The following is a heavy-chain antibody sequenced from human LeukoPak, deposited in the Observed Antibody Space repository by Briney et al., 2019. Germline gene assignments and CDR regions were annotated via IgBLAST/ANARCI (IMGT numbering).Heavy chain of an antibody. D-gene: IGHD6-19*01. CDR1: GYTFTNYG. J-gene: IGHJ6*02. Sequence: ASVKVSCKASGYTFTNYGVSWVRQAPGQGLEWMGWISAYNANTNYAQMLQGRVTMTTDTSASTAYMELRSLRSDDTAVYYCARGLAPENYYYYYGMDVWGQGTTVTVSS. CDR2: ISAYNANT. CDR3: ARGLAPENYYYYYGMDV. V-gene: IGHV1-18*01.